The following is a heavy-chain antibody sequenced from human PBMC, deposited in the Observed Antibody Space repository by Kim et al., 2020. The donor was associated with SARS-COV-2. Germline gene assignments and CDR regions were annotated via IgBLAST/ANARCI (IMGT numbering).Heavy chain of an antibody. J-gene: IGHJ4*02. D-gene: IGHD1-26*01. CDR3: ATYFGSSTKFDY. Sequence: GESLKISCKGSGYSFTHYWVAWARQMPGKGLELMGVIYPADSDTKYSPSFEGRVTMSADKSIATAYLQWTSLKASDTAMYYCATYFGSSTKFDYWGQGTLVTVSS. V-gene: IGHV5-51*01. CDR2: IYPADSDT. CDR1: GYSFTHYW.